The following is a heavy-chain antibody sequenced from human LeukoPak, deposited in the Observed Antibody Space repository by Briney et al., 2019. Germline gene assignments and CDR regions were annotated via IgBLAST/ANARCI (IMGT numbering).Heavy chain of an antibody. V-gene: IGHV4-59*01. CDR1: GGSISSYY. CDR3: ARVYDSSGYYDY. J-gene: IGHJ4*02. Sequence: SETLSLTCTVSGGSISSYYWSWIRQPPGKGLEWIGYIYYGGSTNYNPSLKSRVTISVDTSKNQFSLKLSSVTAADTAVYYCARVYDSSGYYDYWGQGTLVTVSS. D-gene: IGHD3-22*01. CDR2: IYYGGST.